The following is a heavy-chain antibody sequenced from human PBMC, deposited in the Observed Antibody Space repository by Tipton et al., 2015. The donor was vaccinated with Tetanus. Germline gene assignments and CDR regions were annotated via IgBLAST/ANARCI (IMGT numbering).Heavy chain of an antibody. J-gene: IGHJ3*02. CDR1: GYTFSGHY. D-gene: IGHD3-9*01. V-gene: IGHV1-2*02. CDR2: INPKSGGP. Sequence: QLVQSGAEVKKPGASVKVSCKASGYTFSGHYMHWVRQAPGQGLEWMGWINPKSGGPNHAQKFQGRVSMTRDTSISTAYMELSRLRSDDTAVYYCARDTYDILTGYSDIDAFDIWGQGTKVTVSS. CDR3: ARDTYDILTGYSDIDAFDI.